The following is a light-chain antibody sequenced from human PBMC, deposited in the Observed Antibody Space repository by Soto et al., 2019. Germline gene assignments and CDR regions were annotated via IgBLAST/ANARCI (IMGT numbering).Light chain of an antibody. Sequence: ELVLTQSRGTLSLSPGERATLSCRASQTVNNNYLAWYQQIPGQAPRLLISGASGRATGTPDRFSGSASGTDFTLTISRLEPEDFAAYYCQQYGSSPLTFGGGTKVDTK. V-gene: IGKV3-20*01. J-gene: IGKJ4*01. CDR1: QTVNNNY. CDR2: GAS. CDR3: QQYGSSPLT.